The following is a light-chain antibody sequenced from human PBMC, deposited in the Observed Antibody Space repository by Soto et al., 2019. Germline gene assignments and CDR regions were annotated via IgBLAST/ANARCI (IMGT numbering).Light chain of an antibody. CDR1: QDINNY. CDR3: QQYENLPWT. V-gene: IGKV1-33*01. CDR2: DAS. Sequence: DLQMTQSPSSLSASVGDRVTITCQASQDINNYLNWHQQKPGKAPKLLIYDASNLETGVPSRFSGSGSGTDFTFRISSLQPEDIATYYCQQYENLPWTFGQGTKVEVK. J-gene: IGKJ1*01.